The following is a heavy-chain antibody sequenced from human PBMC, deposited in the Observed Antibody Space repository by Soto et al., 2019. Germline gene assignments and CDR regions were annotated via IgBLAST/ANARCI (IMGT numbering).Heavy chain of an antibody. CDR1: GFTFNNYA. CDR3: AKGRGGSGSLTPRVDF. Sequence: EVQLLESGGGLVQPGGSLRLSCAASGFTFNNYAMTWVRQAPGKGLEWASAISGGGDTTSYADSVKGRFTVSRDGSKNTLYVQMSSLRAEDTALYYCAKGRGGSGSLTPRVDFWGQGTLVTVSS. J-gene: IGHJ4*02. V-gene: IGHV3-23*01. CDR2: ISGGGDTT. D-gene: IGHD3-10*01.